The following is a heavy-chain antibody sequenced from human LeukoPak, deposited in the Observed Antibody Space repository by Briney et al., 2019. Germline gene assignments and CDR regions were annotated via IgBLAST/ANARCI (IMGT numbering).Heavy chain of an antibody. V-gene: IGHV7-4-1*02. D-gene: IGHD3-22*01. Sequence: GASVKVSCKASGYTFTSYAMNWVRQAPGQGLEWMGWINTNTGNPTYAQGFTGRFVFSLDTSVSTAYLQISSLKAEDTAVYYCARGLTKYYDSSGYYLSDYWGQGTLVTVSS. CDR3: ARGLTKYYDSSGYYLSDY. CDR1: GYTFTSYA. J-gene: IGHJ4*02. CDR2: INTNTGNP.